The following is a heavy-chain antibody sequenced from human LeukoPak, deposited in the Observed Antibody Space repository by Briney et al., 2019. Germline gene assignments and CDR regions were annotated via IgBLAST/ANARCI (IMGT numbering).Heavy chain of an antibody. D-gene: IGHD1-26*01. CDR1: AFTFSSYA. V-gene: IGHV3-23*01. Sequence: GGSLRLSCAASAFTFSSYAMHWVRQAPGKGLEWVSAISGSAGTTYYADSVKGRFTISRDNSQNTLFLQMNSLRAEDTALYYCAKSVAHSGSYLVFDYWGQGTLVTVSS. CDR2: ISGSAGTT. J-gene: IGHJ4*02. CDR3: AKSVAHSGSYLVFDY.